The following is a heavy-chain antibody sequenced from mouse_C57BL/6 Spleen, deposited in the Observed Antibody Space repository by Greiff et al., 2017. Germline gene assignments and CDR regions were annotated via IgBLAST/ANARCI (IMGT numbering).Heavy chain of an antibody. J-gene: IGHJ2*01. CDR3: TAYYGSNYYFDY. Sequence: EVQLQESGGGLVQPGGSMKLSCVASGFTFSNYWMNWVRQSPEKGLEWVAQIRLKSDNYATHYAESVKGRFTISRDDSKSSVYLQMNNLRAEDTGIYYCTAYYGSNYYFDYWGQGTTLTVSS. D-gene: IGHD1-1*01. CDR2: IRLKSDNYAT. CDR1: GFTFSNYW. V-gene: IGHV6-3*01.